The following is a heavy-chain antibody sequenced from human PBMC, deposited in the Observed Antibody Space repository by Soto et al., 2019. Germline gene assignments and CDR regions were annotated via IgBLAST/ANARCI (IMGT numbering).Heavy chain of an antibody. CDR1: GGSFSGYY. V-gene: IGHV4-34*01. CDR2: INHSGST. Sequence: SETLSLTCAVYGGSFSGYYWSWIRQPPGKGLEWIGEINHSGSTNYNPSPKSRVTISVDTSKSQFSLKLSSVTAADTAIYYCAGLGMVAAHREFDPWGQGTLVTVSS. CDR3: AGLGMVAAHREFDP. J-gene: IGHJ5*02. D-gene: IGHD2-15*01.